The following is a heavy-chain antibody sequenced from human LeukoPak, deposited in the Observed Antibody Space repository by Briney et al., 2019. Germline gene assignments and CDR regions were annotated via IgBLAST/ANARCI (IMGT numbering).Heavy chain of an antibody. CDR2: ISNNGGYT. J-gene: IGHJ5*02. D-gene: IGHD3-16*02. CDR1: GFTFSSSA. Sequence: GGSLRLSRAASGFTFSSSAMSWVRQAPGKGLEWVSAISNNGGYTYYADSVQGRFTISRDNSKSTLCLQMNSLRAEDTAVYYCAKETHDYVWGSYPADPWGQGTLVTVSS. V-gene: IGHV3-23*01. CDR3: AKETHDYVWGSYPADP.